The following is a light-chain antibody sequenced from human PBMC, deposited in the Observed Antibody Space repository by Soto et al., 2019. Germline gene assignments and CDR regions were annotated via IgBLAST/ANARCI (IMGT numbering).Light chain of an antibody. CDR1: QVISNY. V-gene: IGKV1-27*01. CDR2: AAS. CDR3: QQSYSNSYT. J-gene: IGKJ2*01. Sequence: DIQMTQSPSSLSASVGDRVTITCRASQVISNYLAWYQQKSGKDPKLLIYAASTLQSGVPSRFSGSGSGTDFTLTISSLQPEDFGTYFCQQSYSNSYTFGQGTTLEIK.